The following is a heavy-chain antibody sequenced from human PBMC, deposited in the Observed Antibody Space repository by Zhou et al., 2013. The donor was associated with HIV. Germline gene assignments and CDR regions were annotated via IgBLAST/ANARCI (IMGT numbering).Heavy chain of an antibody. CDR2: IYYSGST. J-gene: IGHJ6*03. V-gene: IGHV4-59*11. CDR3: AREYYYDSSGYYPGRYYYMDV. D-gene: IGHD3-22*01. Sequence: QVQLQESGPGLVKPSETLSLTCTVSGGSISSHYWSWIRQPPGKGLEWIGYIYYSGSTNYNPSLKSRVTMSVDTSKNQFSLKLSSVTAADTAVYYCAREYYYDSSGYYPGRYYYMDVWGKGTTVTVSS. CDR1: GGSISSHY.